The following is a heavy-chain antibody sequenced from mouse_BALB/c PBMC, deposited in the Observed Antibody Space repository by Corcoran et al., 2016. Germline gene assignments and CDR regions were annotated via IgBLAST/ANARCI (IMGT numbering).Heavy chain of an antibody. CDR1: GYTFTNYG. CDR3: ARGPRDYYAMDY. J-gene: IGHJ4*01. Sequence: QIQLVQSGPELKKPGETVKISCKASGYTFTNYGINWVKQAPGKGLKWMGWINTYTGEPTYADDFKGRFAFSLETSASTAYLQINNLKNEDTATYFCARGPRDYYAMDYWGQGTSVTVSS. CDR2: INTYTGEP. V-gene: IGHV9-3-1*01.